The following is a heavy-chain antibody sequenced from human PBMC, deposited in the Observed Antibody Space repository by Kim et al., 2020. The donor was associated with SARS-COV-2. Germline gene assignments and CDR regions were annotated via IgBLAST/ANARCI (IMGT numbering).Heavy chain of an antibody. CDR3: AKDIDRTPDYYYYGVDV. CDR1: GFTFDDYT. D-gene: IGHD1-1*01. V-gene: IGHV3-43*01. J-gene: IGHJ6*02. CDR2: ISWDGGST. Sequence: GGSLRLSCAASGFTFDDYTMHWVRQAPGKGLEWVSLISWDGGSTYYADSVKGRFTISRDNSKNSLYLQMNSLRTEDTALYYCAKDIDRTPDYYYYGVDVWGQGTTVTVSS.